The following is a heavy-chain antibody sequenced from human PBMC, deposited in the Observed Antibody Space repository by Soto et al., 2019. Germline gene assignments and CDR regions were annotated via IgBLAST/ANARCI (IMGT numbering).Heavy chain of an antibody. D-gene: IGHD2-8*01. Sequence: SVKVSCKASGGTFSSYAISWVRQAPGQGLEWMGGIIPIFGTANYAQKFQGRVTITADESTSTAYMELSSLRSEDTAVYYCARNRGYCTYGVCYTPDYYYYGMDVWGQGTTVTVSS. V-gene: IGHV1-69*13. CDR1: GGTFSSYA. CDR2: IIPIFGTA. J-gene: IGHJ6*02. CDR3: ARNRGYCTYGVCYTPDYYYYGMDV.